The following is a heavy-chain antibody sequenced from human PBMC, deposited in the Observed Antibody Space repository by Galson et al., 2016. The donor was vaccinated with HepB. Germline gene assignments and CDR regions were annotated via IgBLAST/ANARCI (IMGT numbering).Heavy chain of an antibody. V-gene: IGHV5-51*01. Sequence: QSGAEVKKPGDSVMISCKGSGYSFTNYWIGWVRQMPGKGLEWLGIIYPGDPDTRYSPSLEGQLTISADKSTNTAYLQWSNLKASDTAIYYCARRDNYYGLGSYMFDYWGRGTLVTVSS. J-gene: IGHJ4*02. CDR3: ARRDNYYGLGSYMFDY. CDR2: IYPGDPDT. D-gene: IGHD3-10*01. CDR1: GYSFTNYW.